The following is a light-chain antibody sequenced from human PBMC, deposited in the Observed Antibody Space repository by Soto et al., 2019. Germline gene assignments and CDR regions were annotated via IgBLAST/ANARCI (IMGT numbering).Light chain of an antibody. V-gene: IGKV3-20*01. CDR3: QQYGGSAIFT. Sequence: EIVLTQSPGTLSLSPGERATLSCRASQSVSNNYLAWYQQKPGQAPRLLIYGASSRATGIPDRFSGSGSGTDFTLTISRLEPEDFAVYYCQQYGGSAIFTFGPGTKVDIK. J-gene: IGKJ3*01. CDR2: GAS. CDR1: QSVSNNY.